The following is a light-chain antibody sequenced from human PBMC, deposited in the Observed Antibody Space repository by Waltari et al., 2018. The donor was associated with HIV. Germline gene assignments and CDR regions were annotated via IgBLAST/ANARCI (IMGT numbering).Light chain of an antibody. CDR2: AAS. Sequence: DLQITQPPSPLCASVGDRVTITCRTSQYINMYLTWYQQKPGRAPTLLIFAASTLHTAVPSRFSASGSGTTFSLAISSFQPDDVATYFCQQTFTLPLTFGAGTRVEI. V-gene: IGKV1-39*01. CDR3: QQTFTLPLT. J-gene: IGKJ4*01. CDR1: QYINMY.